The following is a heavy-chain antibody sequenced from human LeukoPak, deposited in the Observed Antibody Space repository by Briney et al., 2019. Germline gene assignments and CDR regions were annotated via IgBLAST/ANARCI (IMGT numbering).Heavy chain of an antibody. J-gene: IGHJ4*02. CDR2: ISSSGSTI. V-gene: IGHV3-48*03. CDR3: ARAGILTGYPSDY. Sequence: GGSLRLSCAASGFTFRSYEMNWVRQAPGKGLEWVSYISSSGSTIYYADSVKGRFTISRDNSKNTLYLQMNSLRAEDTAVYYCARAGILTGYPSDYWGQGTLVTVSS. D-gene: IGHD3-9*01. CDR1: GFTFRSYE.